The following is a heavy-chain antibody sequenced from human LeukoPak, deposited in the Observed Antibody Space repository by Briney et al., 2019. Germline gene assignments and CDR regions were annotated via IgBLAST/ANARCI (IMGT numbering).Heavy chain of an antibody. J-gene: IGHJ4*02. CDR1: GFTFSSYA. D-gene: IGHD5-18*01. Sequence: PGGSLRLSCAASGFTFSSYAMSWVRQAPGKGLEWVSAISGSGGSTYYADSVKGRFTISRDNSKNTLYLQMNSLTAEDTAVYYCATDPTAMVRPHFDSWGQGTLVTVSS. V-gene: IGHV3-23*01. CDR2: ISGSGGST. CDR3: ATDPTAMVRPHFDS.